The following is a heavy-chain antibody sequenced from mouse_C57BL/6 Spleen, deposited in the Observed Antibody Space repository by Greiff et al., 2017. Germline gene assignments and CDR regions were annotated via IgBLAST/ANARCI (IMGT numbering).Heavy chain of an antibody. V-gene: IGHV1-7*01. CDR1: GYTFTSYW. J-gene: IGHJ1*03. Sequence: QVQLKESGAELAKPGGSVKLSCKASGYTFTSYWMHWVKQRPGQGLEWIGYINPSSGYTKYNQKFKDKATLTADKSSSTAYMQLSSLTYEDSAVYYCARDDYDEGYFDVWGTGTTVTVSS. D-gene: IGHD2-4*01. CDR3: ARDDYDEGYFDV. CDR2: INPSSGYT.